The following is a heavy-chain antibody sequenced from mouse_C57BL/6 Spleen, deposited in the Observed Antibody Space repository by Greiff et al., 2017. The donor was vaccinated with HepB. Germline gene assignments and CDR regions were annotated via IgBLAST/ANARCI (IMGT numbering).Heavy chain of an antibody. CDR3: AREVNSSGFSFAY. CDR2: IYPGDGDT. D-gene: IGHD3-2*02. Sequence: VQLQQSGPELVKPGASVKISCKASGYAFSSSWMNWVKQRPGKGLEWIGRIYPGDGDTNYNGKFKGKATLTADKSSSTAYMQLSSLTSEDSAVYFCAREVNSSGFSFAYWGQGTLVTVSA. J-gene: IGHJ3*01. V-gene: IGHV1-82*01. CDR1: GYAFSSSW.